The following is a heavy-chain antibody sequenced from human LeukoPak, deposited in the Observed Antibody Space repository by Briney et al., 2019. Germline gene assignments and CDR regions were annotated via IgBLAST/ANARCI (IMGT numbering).Heavy chain of an antibody. CDR1: GGSISSYY. Sequence: PSETLSLTCTVSGGSISSYYWSWIRQPPGKGLEWIGYIYYSGSTNYNPSLKSRVTISVDTSKNQFSLKLSSVTAADTAVYYCARGRIRLWFDPWGQGTLVTVSS. J-gene: IGHJ5*02. CDR2: IYYSGST. D-gene: IGHD5-18*01. CDR3: ARGRIRLWFDP. V-gene: IGHV4-59*01.